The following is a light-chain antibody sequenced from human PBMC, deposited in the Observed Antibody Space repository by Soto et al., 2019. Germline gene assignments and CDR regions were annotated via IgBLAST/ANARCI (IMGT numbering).Light chain of an antibody. Sequence: EIMMTQSPAALSVSPGERATLSCRASQSIAGYLAWYQKKPGQAPRLLIYDTSNRVTGVPARFSGSGSGTDFTLTISRLEPEDSAVYYCQQYVPSPGWMFGQGTKVDIK. V-gene: IGKV3-20*01. CDR2: DTS. J-gene: IGKJ1*01. CDR3: QQYVPSPGWM. CDR1: QSIAGY.